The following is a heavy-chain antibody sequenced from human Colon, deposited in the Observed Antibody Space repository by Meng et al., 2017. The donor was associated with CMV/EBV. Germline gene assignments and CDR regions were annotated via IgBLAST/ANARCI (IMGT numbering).Heavy chain of an antibody. J-gene: IGHJ6*02. CDR3: AKDLIIPAAMGTSYYFAMDV. CDR1: GLSVSDNN. D-gene: IGHD2-2*01. V-gene: IGHV3-53*01. CDR2: IYSGGST. Sequence: GGSLRLSCAASGLSVSDNNMNWVRQAPGKGLEWVSAIYSGGSTHYADSVKGRFTISRDNSKNTLYLQMNSLRAEDTAVYYCAKDLIIPAAMGTSYYFAMDVWGQGTTVTVSS.